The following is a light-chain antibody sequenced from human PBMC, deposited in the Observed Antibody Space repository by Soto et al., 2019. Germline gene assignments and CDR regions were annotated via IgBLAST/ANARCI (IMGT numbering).Light chain of an antibody. Sequence: QSVLTQPPSASGTPGQGVTISCSGSSSNIGSNTVNWYQQLPGTAPKLLIHNDNQRPSGVPDRFSGSKSGTSASLAISGLQSEDEADYYCAAWDDSLNGYVFATGTQLTVL. CDR1: SSNIGSNT. CDR2: NDN. J-gene: IGLJ1*01. CDR3: AAWDDSLNGYV. V-gene: IGLV1-44*01.